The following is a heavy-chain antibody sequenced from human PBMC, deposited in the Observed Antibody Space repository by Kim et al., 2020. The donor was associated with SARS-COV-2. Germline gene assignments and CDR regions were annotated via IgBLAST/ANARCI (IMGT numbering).Heavy chain of an antibody. CDR2: IRSKSYNYAT. V-gene: IGHV3-73*01. CDR3: IRHIEFTGPSP. Sequence: GGSLRLSCEASVLTLSATAIHWVRQAPGRGLEWLGHIRSKSYNYATVYAASVRGRFTVSRDDSKNTAHLHMNNLKTEDTAVYYCIRHIEFTGPSPWGQGSLVTVSS. J-gene: IGHJ5*02. CDR1: VLTLSATA. D-gene: IGHD4-4*01.